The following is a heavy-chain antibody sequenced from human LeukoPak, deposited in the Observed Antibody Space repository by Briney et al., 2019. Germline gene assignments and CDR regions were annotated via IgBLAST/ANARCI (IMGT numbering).Heavy chain of an antibody. Sequence: PSETLSLTCTVSGGSISNYYWSWIRQPPGKGLEWIGYIYYSGSTNYNPSLKSRVTISVNTSKNQFSLRLSSVTAADAAVYYCARAIEVGAMTPFDYWGQGTLVTVPS. CDR2: IYYSGST. V-gene: IGHV4-59*08. CDR3: ARAIEVGAMTPFDY. D-gene: IGHD1-26*01. CDR1: GGSISNYY. J-gene: IGHJ4*02.